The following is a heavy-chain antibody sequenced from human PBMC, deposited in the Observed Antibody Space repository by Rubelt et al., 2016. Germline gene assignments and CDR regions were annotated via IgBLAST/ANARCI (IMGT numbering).Heavy chain of an antibody. Sequence: QVQLQESGPGLVKPSETLSLTCTVSGGSISSYYWSWIRPPPGKGLEWIGYIYYSGSNNYNPSLKVGGNIELDTSRNQLSRTLSLVTAADTAVYYWASSLVRRGGSYRSLTFDDWGQGTLVTVSS. CDR1: GGSISSYY. D-gene: IGHD1-26*01. V-gene: IGHV4-59*01. CDR2: IYYSGSN. J-gene: IGHJ4*02. CDR3: ASSLVRRGGSYRSLTFDD.